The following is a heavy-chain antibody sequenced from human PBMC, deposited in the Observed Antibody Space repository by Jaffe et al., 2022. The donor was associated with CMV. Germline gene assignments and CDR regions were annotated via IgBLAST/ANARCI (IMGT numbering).Heavy chain of an antibody. Sequence: QVQLVESGGGVVQPGRSLRLSCAASGFTFSSYGMHWVRQAPGKGLEWVAVIWYDGSNKYYADSVKGRFTISRDNSKNTLYLQMNSLRAEDTAVYYCARELGYCSGGSCYGSDLFDYWGQGTLVTVSS. D-gene: IGHD2-15*01. CDR3: ARELGYCSGGSCYGSDLFDY. J-gene: IGHJ4*02. CDR1: GFTFSSYG. V-gene: IGHV3-33*01. CDR2: IWYDGSNK.